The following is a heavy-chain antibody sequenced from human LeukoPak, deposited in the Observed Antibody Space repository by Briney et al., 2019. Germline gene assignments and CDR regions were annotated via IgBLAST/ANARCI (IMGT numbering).Heavy chain of an antibody. V-gene: IGHV4-59*01. CDR1: GGSISSYY. D-gene: IGHD2-15*01. CDR3: ARGGCSGGSCYGGMENPHYFDY. J-gene: IGHJ4*02. CDR2: IYYSGST. Sequence: SETLSLTCTVSGGSISSYYWSWIRQPPGKGLEWIGYIYYSGSTNYNPSLKSRVTISVDTSKNQFSLKLSSVTAADTAVYYCARGGCSGGSCYGGMENPHYFDYWGQGTLVTVSS.